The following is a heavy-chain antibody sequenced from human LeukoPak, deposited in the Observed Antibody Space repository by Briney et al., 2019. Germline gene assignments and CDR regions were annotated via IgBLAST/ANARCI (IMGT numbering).Heavy chain of an antibody. CDR3: AKVRDGYTRYYFDY. V-gene: IGHV3-33*06. D-gene: IGHD5-24*01. Sequence: GGSLRLSCAASGFTFGSYGMHWVRQAPGKGLEWVAVIWYDGSNKYYADSVKGRFTISRDNSKNTLYLQMNSLRAEDTAVYYCAKVRDGYTRYYFDYWGQGTLVTVSS. CDR1: GFTFGSYG. CDR2: IWYDGSNK. J-gene: IGHJ4*02.